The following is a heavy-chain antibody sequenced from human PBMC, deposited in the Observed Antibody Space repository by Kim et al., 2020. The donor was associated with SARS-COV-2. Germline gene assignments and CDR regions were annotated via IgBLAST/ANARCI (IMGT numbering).Heavy chain of an antibody. V-gene: IGHV1-46*01. CDR3: AREHPITEWSQEKCGFDY. CDR2: INPSGGST. CDR1: GYTFTSYY. Sequence: ASVKVSCKASGYTFTSYYMHWVRQAPGQGLEWMGIINPSGGSTSYAQKFQGRVTMTRDTSTSTVYMELSSLRSEDTAVYYCAREHPITEWSQEKCGFDYWGQGTLVTVSS. J-gene: IGHJ4*02. D-gene: IGHD3-3*01.